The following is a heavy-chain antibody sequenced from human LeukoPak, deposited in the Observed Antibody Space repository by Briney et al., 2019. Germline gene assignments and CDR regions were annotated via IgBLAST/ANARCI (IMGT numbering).Heavy chain of an antibody. D-gene: IGHD1-26*01. CDR2: ISGSGGST. CDR3: AKVGGDWSGYYYYGLDV. V-gene: IGHV3-23*01. J-gene: IGHJ6*02. Sequence: GGSLRLSCAASGFTFSSYAMSWVRQAPGKGLEWVSAISGSGGSTYYADSVKGRFTISRDNSKNTLYLQMNSLRAEDTAVYYCAKVGGDWSGYYYYGLDVWGQGTTVTVSS. CDR1: GFTFSSYA.